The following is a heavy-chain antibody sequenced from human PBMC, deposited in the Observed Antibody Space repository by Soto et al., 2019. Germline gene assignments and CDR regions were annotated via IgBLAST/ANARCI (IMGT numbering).Heavy chain of an antibody. CDR2: IYYTGST. V-gene: IGHV4-59*01. CDR3: AKYRRSEAEGFTLDF. J-gene: IGHJ4*02. Sequence: XVTLSLTCTVSGDSINNYYWSWIRQPPGKRLEWIGYIYYTGSTTYNPSLESRVTMSVDTSKNQFSLKPSSVNAADTAVYYCAKYRRSEAEGFTLDFWGRGTLVTVSS. D-gene: IGHD2-2*01. CDR1: GDSINNYY.